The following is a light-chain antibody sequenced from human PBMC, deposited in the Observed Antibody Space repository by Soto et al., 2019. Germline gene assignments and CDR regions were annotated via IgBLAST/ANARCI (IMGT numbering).Light chain of an antibody. Sequence: DIVMRQSPASLSVSPGARATLSCRASQSVSTNLAWYQQKPGQAPKLLIYGASTRATGVPDRFSGSGSGTEFTLTISSLQSEDLTVYYCQQYNKWPRTFGQGTKVDIK. V-gene: IGKV3-15*01. CDR3: QQYNKWPRT. J-gene: IGKJ1*01. CDR2: GAS. CDR1: QSVSTN.